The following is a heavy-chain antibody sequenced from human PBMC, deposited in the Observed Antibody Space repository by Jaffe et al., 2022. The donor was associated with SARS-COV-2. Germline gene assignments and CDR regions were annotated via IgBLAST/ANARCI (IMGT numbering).Heavy chain of an antibody. J-gene: IGHJ4*02. V-gene: IGHV4-34*01. D-gene: IGHD3-22*01. Sequence: QVQLQQWGAGLLKPSETLSLTCAVYGGSFSGYYWSWIRQPPGKGLEWIGEINHSGSTNYNPSLKSRVTISVDTSKNQFSLKLSSVTAADTAVYYCARGRAAYYYDSSGYSDYWGQGTLVTVSS. CDR3: ARGRAAYYYDSSGYSDY. CDR2: INHSGST. CDR1: GGSFSGYY.